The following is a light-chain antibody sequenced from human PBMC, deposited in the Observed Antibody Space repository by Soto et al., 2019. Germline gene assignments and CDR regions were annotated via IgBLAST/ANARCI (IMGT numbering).Light chain of an antibody. CDR3: CSYTGTYTPWM. J-gene: IGLJ3*02. V-gene: IGLV2-11*01. CDR2: DVS. Sequence: QSVLTQPRSVSGSPGQSVTISCTGTSSDVGGYNYVSWYQQHPGKTPKLMIYDVSKRPSGVPDRFSASKSGNTASLTISGLQAEDEADYYCCSYTGTYTPWMLGGGTKLTVL. CDR1: SSDVGGYNY.